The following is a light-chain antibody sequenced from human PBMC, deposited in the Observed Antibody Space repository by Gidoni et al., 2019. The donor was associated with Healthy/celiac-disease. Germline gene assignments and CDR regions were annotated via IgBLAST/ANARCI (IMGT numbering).Light chain of an antibody. V-gene: IGKV1-39*01. CDR2: AAS. CDR1: QTISIY. Sequence: DIQMTQSPSSLSASLGDRVTITCRASQTISIYLNWYQQKPGKAPNVLIYAASSLQSGVPSRFSGSGSGTDFTLTISSLQHEDYASYYCQQSFSTPDTFGQGTKLEI. CDR3: QQSFSTPDT. J-gene: IGKJ2*01.